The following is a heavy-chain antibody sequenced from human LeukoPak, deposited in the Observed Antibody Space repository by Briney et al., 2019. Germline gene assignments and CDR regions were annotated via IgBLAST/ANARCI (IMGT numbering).Heavy chain of an antibody. CDR3: ATPGKLPNYYYYMDV. V-gene: IGHV3-21*01. Sequence: GGSLRLSCEASGFSFSSYSSFSSYSMNWVRQAPGKGLEWVSSISYNPSYTYYADSVKGRFTISRDNAMNSLYLQMNSLRAEDTAVYYCATPGKLPNYYYYMDVWGKGTTVTVSS. CDR2: ISYNPSYT. J-gene: IGHJ6*03. CDR1: GFSFSSYSSFSSYS. D-gene: IGHD2-15*01.